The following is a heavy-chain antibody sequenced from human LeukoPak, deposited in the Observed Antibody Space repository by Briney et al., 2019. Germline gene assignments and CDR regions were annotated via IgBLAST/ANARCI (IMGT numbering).Heavy chain of an antibody. Sequence: PSETLSLTCAVYGGSFSGYYWSWIRQPPGKGLEWIGEINHSGSTNYNPSLKSRVTISVDTSKNQFSLKLSSVTAADTAVYYCARGIRTKPFFRLVRTNNWFDPWGQGTLVTVSS. J-gene: IGHJ5*02. V-gene: IGHV4-34*01. CDR2: INHSGST. CDR3: ARGIRTKPFFRLVRTNNWFDP. CDR1: GGSFSGYY. D-gene: IGHD1-1*01.